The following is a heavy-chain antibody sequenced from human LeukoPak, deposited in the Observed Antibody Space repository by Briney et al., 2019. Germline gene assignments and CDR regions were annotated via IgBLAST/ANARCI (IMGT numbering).Heavy chain of an antibody. CDR2: IYYTGRT. CDR1: ARSISSYY. J-gene: IGHJ4*02. Sequence: SQTLSPTCTVAARSISSYYWSSVRRPPKNWLEWIGYIYYTGRTTSNPSLKSRVSMSVDTSKNQFSLKMSSVTAADTAVYYCARSTGSIMFIDYWGQGTLVTVSS. CDR3: ARSTGSIMFIDY. D-gene: IGHD3-16*01. V-gene: IGHV4-59*01.